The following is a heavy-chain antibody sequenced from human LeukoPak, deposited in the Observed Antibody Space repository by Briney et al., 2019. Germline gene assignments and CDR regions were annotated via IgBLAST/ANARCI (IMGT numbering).Heavy chain of an antibody. D-gene: IGHD2-2*01. CDR3: AHGAMYQLDY. CDR1: GFIFNNYE. J-gene: IGHJ4*02. V-gene: IGHV3-23*01. Sequence: GGSLRLSCAASGFIFNNYEMNWVRQAPGKGLEWVSGIIGGAGSTYYADSVKGRFTISGDNSKNTLFLQMNSLRAEDTAVYYCAHGAMYQLDYWGQGTLVTVSS. CDR2: IIGGAGST.